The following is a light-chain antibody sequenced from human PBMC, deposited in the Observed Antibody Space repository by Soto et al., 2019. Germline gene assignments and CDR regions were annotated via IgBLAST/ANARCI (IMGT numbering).Light chain of an antibody. J-gene: IGLJ1*01. CDR2: DVG. Sequence: QSALTQPPSASGSPGQSITIACTGTSSDIGGYNFVSWYQQHPGKAPKLLIYDVGNRPSGVPNRFSGSKSGNTASLTISGLQAEDEAHYYCTSYRAGSTYVFGTGTKVTVL. CDR3: TSYRAGSTYV. V-gene: IGLV2-14*01. CDR1: SSDIGGYNF.